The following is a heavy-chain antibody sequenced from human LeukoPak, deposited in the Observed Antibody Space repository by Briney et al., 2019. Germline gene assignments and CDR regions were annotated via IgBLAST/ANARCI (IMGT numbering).Heavy chain of an antibody. V-gene: IGHV3-30*19. J-gene: IGHJ4*02. CDR1: GFTFSSYG. Sequence: PGGSLRLSCAASGFTFSSYGMHWVRQAPGQGLEWVAVISYDGSNKYYADSVKGRFTISRDNSKNTLYLQMNSLRAEDTAVYYCAKDSVLIAVAGTAFDYWGQGTLVTVSS. CDR3: AKDSVLIAVAGTAFDY. CDR2: ISYDGSNK. D-gene: IGHD6-19*01.